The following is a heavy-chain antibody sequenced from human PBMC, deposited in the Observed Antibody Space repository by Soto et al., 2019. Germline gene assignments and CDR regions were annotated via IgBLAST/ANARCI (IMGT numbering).Heavy chain of an antibody. J-gene: IGHJ6*03. CDR3: ARDLSWGSKWYYYMDV. CDR1: GFTFSGNA. D-gene: IGHD3-16*01. V-gene: IGHV3-48*02. CDR2: ISSSSTNI. Sequence: EVQLVESGGGWVQPGGSLRLSWAASGFTFSGNAMNWVRQAPGRGLEWVSYISSSSTNIHYADSVRGRFTISRYNAKNSLYLQMNSLRDEDTAVYRCARDLSWGSKWYYYMDVWGKGTTVTVSS.